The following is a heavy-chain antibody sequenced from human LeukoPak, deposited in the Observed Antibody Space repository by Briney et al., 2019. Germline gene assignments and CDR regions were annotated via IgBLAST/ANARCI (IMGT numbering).Heavy chain of an antibody. V-gene: IGHV3-21*01. CDR1: GFTSSSYS. CDR3: ARDAYASGSHDY. Sequence: PGGSLRLSCAAPGFTSSSYSMNWVRQAPGKGREWVSSISSSSSYIYYADSVKGRFTISRDNAKNSLYLQMNSLRVEDTAVYYCARDAYASGSHDYWGQGTLVTVSS. J-gene: IGHJ4*02. D-gene: IGHD3-10*01. CDR2: ISSSSSYI.